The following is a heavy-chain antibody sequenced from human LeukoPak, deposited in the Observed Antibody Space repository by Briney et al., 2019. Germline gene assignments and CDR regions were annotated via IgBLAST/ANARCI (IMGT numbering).Heavy chain of an antibody. CDR2: INGDGSIK. CDR3: ARGGSYDRYAGDF. V-gene: IGHV3-74*01. Sequence: QPGGSLRLSCAASGVTLSVYWMHWVRQIPGKGLVWVARINGDGSIKNYADSVKGRFTISRDNGKNTLSLQMSSLRAEDTAVYYCARGGSYDRYAGDFWGQGTLVTVSS. D-gene: IGHD3-22*01. J-gene: IGHJ4*02. CDR1: GVTLSVYW.